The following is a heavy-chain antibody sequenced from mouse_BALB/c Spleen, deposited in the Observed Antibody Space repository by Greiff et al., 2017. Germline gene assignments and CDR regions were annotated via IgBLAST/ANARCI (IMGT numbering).Heavy chain of an antibody. CDR1: GYTFTSYW. CDR3: TRRLWDDY. Sequence: LQQPGSELVRPGASVKLSCKASGYTFTSYWMHWVKQRPGQGLEWIGNIYPGSGSTNYDEKFKSKATLTVDTSSSTAYMQLSSLTSEDSAVYYCTRRLWDDYWGQGTSVTVSS. D-gene: IGHD1-1*02. J-gene: IGHJ4*01. CDR2: IYPGSGST. V-gene: IGHV1S22*01.